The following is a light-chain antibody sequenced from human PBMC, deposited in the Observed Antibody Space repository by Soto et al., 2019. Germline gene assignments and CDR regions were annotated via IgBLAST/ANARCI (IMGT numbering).Light chain of an antibody. CDR3: QQYGDSPIT. Sequence: ESVLTKSPGTLSLSPGERVTLSCRASQSVSSSSSSLAWYQQKPGQAPRLLIYGASSRATGIPDRFSGSGSGTDFTLTISRLEPEDFAVYYCQQYGDSPITFGQGTRLAI. J-gene: IGKJ5*01. CDR2: GAS. CDR1: QSVSSSSSS. V-gene: IGKV3-20*01.